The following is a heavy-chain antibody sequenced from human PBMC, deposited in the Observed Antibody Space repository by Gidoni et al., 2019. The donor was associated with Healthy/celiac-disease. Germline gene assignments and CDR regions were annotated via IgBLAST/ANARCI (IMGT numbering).Heavy chain of an antibody. CDR1: GCSFSSYR. J-gene: IGHJ4*02. V-gene: IGHV3-74*01. CDR2: INSDGSST. CDR3: AKGELGYCSGGSCGASDY. D-gene: IGHD2-15*01. Sequence: EVQLVESGGGLDQTGGSLRLACAAAGCSFSSYRMHWVRQGPGKGPVWVSRINSDGSSTSYADSVKGRFTISRDNAKSTLYLQMNSLRAEDTAVYYCAKGELGYCSGGSCGASDYWGQGTLVTVSS.